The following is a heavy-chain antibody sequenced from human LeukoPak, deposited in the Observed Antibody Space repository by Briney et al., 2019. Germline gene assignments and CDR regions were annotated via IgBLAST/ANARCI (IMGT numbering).Heavy chain of an antibody. CDR2: ISYSGNT. D-gene: IGHD2/OR15-2a*01. J-gene: IGHJ6*02. Sequence: PAETLSLTCTVSGGSISSGDYHWNWIRQPPRRGLEWIGYISYSGNTYYNPSLESRITISVDTSKSQISLKVSSVTAADTAVYYCAREKVPENNYYYGMDLWGQGTTVTVSS. CDR3: AREKVPENNYYYGMDL. V-gene: IGHV4-30-4*01. CDR1: GGSISSGDYH.